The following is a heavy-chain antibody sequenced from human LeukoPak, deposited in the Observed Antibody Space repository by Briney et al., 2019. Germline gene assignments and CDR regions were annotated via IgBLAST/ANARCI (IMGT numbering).Heavy chain of an antibody. CDR1: GFTFSDYY. CDR3: ARDPSYSSSWPIDY. D-gene: IGHD6-13*01. V-gene: IGHV3-11*04. CDR2: ISSSGSTI. J-gene: IGHJ4*02. Sequence: PGGSLRLSCAASGFTFSDYYMSWIRQAPGKGLEWVSYISSSGSTIYYADSVKGRFIISRDNAKNSLYLQMNSLRAEDTAVYYCARDPSYSSSWPIDYWGQGTLVTVSS.